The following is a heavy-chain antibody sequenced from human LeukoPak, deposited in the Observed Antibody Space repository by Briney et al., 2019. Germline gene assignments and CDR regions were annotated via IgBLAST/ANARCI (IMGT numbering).Heavy chain of an antibody. CDR3: ARDKFRGIAAAGYFDY. V-gene: IGHV1-46*01. Sequence: ASVKVSCKASGYTFTCYYMHWVRQAPGQGLEWMGIINPSGGSTSYAQKFQGRVTMTRDTSTSTVYMELSSLRSEDTAVYYCARDKFRGIAAAGYFDYWGQGTLVTVSS. D-gene: IGHD6-13*01. J-gene: IGHJ4*02. CDR2: INPSGGST. CDR1: GYTFTCYY.